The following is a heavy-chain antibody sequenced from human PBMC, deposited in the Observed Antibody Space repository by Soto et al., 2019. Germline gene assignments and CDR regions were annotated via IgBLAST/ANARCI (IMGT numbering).Heavy chain of an antibody. CDR3: AIVGTPIDY. CDR2: ISAYNGNT. D-gene: IGHD1-26*01. Sequence: QVQLVQSGAEVKKPGASVKVSCKASGYTFTNFGISWVRQAPGQGLEWMGWISAYNGNTNYAQKFQGRVTMTTDTSTSTAYMEVRGMRFDDTAVYYCAIVGTPIDYWGQGTLVTVSS. J-gene: IGHJ4*02. V-gene: IGHV1-18*01. CDR1: GYTFTNFG.